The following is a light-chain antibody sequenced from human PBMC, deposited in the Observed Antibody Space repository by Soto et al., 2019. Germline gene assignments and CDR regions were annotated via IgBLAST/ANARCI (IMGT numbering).Light chain of an antibody. CDR2: DNS. CDR1: SSKIGAGYD. Sequence: QSVLTQPPSVSGAPGQRVTFSCTGSSSKIGAGYDVHWYQQLPGTAPKLLIYDNSNRPSGVPDRFSGSKSGTSASLAITGLQAEDEADYYCQSYDRSLSGYVFGTGTKVTVL. V-gene: IGLV1-40*01. CDR3: QSYDRSLSGYV. J-gene: IGLJ1*01.